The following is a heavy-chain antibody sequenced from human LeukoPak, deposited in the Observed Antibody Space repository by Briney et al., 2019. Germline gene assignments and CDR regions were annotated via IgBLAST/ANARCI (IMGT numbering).Heavy chain of an antibody. J-gene: IGHJ3*02. V-gene: IGHV3-7*04. CDR2: IKQDGSEK. Sequence: SGGSLRLSCAASGLTFSSYWMSWVRQAPGKGLEWVANIKQDGSEKYYVDSVKGRFTISRDNAKNSLYLQMNSLRAEDTAVYYRARAYGDYQAFDIWGRGTMVTVSS. D-gene: IGHD4-17*01. CDR3: ARAYGDYQAFDI. CDR1: GLTFSSYW.